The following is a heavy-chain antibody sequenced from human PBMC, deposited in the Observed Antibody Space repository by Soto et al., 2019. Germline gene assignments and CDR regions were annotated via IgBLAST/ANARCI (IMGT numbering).Heavy chain of an antibody. CDR1: GGSFRNYY. V-gene: IGHV4-34*02. D-gene: IGHD3-10*01. Sequence: QVELQQWGAGLLKPSETLSLTCGVYGGSFRNYYWIWVRQPPGKGLEWIGEGNHSGEATYNPSLQSRVSISLAPSNTHFSLTMTSVTAADTAIDLCARAERFPRSWFDPWGQGTQVTVSS. CDR3: ARAERFPRSWFDP. CDR2: GNHSGEA. J-gene: IGHJ5*02.